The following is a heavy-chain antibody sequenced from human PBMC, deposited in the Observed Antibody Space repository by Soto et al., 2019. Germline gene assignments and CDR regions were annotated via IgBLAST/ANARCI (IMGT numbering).Heavy chain of an antibody. CDR3: ARVRVDIVVVPAAYYMDV. CDR2: IYSGGST. Sequence: PGGSLRLSCAASGFTVSSNYMSWVRQAPGKGLEWVSVIYSGGSTYYADSVKGRFTISRDNSKNTLYLQMNSLRAEDTAVYYCARVRVDIVVVPAAYYMDVWGKGTTVTVSS. CDR1: GFTVSSNY. D-gene: IGHD2-2*01. V-gene: IGHV3-66*01. J-gene: IGHJ6*03.